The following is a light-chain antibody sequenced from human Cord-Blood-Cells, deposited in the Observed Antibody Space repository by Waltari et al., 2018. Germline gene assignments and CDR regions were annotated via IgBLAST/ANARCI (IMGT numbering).Light chain of an antibody. CDR3: QQSYSTPLT. Sequence: DIQMTQSPSSLSASAGDRATITCRASQSISSYLNWYQQKPGKAPKLLIYAASSLQSGVPSRFSGSGSGTDFTLTISSLQPEDFATYYCQQSYSTPLTFGGGTKVEIK. CDR2: AAS. J-gene: IGKJ4*01. V-gene: IGKV1-39*01. CDR1: QSISSY.